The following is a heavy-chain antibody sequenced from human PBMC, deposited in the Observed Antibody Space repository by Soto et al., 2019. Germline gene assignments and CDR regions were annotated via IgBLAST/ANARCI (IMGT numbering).Heavy chain of an antibody. CDR3: ARSYSSGRYNRLAP. CDR1: GGSISSYY. V-gene: IGHV4-59*01. CDR2: IYYSGST. J-gene: IGHJ5*02. Sequence: SETLSLTCTVSGGSISSYYWSWIRQPPGKGLEWIGYIYYSGSTNYNPSLKSRVTISVDTSKNQFSLKLSSVTAADTAVYYCARSYSSGRYNRLAPWGQGTLVTVSS. D-gene: IGHD6-19*01.